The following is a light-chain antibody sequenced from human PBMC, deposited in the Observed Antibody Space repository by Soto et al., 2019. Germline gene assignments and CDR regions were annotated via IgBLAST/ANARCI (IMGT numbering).Light chain of an antibody. CDR3: QQYGSSSFT. Sequence: EIVLTQSPGTLYLSPGERATLSCRASQSVSSSYLAWYQQKPGQAPRLLIYGASSRATGIPDRFSGSGSGTDFTLTISRLEPEDFAVDYCQQYGSSSFTFGPGTKVDIK. CDR1: QSVSSSY. J-gene: IGKJ3*01. CDR2: GAS. V-gene: IGKV3-20*01.